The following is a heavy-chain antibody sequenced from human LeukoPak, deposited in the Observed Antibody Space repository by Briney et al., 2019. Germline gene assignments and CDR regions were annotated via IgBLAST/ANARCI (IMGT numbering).Heavy chain of an antibody. J-gene: IGHJ6*02. CDR3: AGDNYYDSSGYTYGMDV. D-gene: IGHD3-22*01. V-gene: IGHV1-18*01. CDR1: GYTFTSYG. Sequence: ASVKVSCKASGYTFTSYGISWVRQAPGQGLEWMGWISAYNGNTNYAQKLQGRVTMTTDTSTSTAYMELRSLRSDDTAVYYCAGDNYYDSSGYTYGMDVWGQGTTVTVSS. CDR2: ISAYNGNT.